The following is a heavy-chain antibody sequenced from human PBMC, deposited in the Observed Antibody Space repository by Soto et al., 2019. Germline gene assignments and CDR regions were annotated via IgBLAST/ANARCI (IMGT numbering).Heavy chain of an antibody. D-gene: IGHD3-16*01. V-gene: IGHV1-18*01. CDR1: GYIFVNYG. CDR3: VMVDNYVTPTPQDV. Sequence: QVQLVQSGDEVKKPGASVKVSCKASGYIFVNYGIAWVRQAPGQGLEWMGGISPYTGNTHSATKVQGRLTMTTDTXXSTAYLDLGSLTSDDTAVYYCVMVDNYVTPTPQDVWGQGTTVTVSS. CDR2: ISPYTGNT. J-gene: IGHJ6*02.